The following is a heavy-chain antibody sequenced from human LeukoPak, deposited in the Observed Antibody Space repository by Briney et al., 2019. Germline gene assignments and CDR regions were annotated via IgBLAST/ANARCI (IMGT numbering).Heavy chain of an antibody. J-gene: IGHJ6*02. CDR2: ISSSSSYI. CDR3: ARVDGVGGSSGYSYYGMDV. Sequence: GGSLRLSCAASGFTFSSYSMNWVRQAPGKGLEWVSSISSSSSYIYYADSVKGRFTISRDNAKNSLYLQMNSLRAEDTAVYYCARVDGVGGSSGYSYYGMDVWGQGTTVTVSS. D-gene: IGHD3-22*01. V-gene: IGHV3-21*01. CDR1: GFTFSSYS.